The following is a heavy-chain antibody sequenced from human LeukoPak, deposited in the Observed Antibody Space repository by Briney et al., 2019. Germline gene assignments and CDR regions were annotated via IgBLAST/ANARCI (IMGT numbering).Heavy chain of an antibody. V-gene: IGHV4-61*02. Sequence: SQTLSLTCTVSGGSISSGSYYWSWIRQPAGKGLEWIGRIYTSGSTNYNPSLKSRVTISVDTSKNQFSLKLSSVTAADTAVYYCARAPHYYDSWAFDIWGQGTMVTVSS. D-gene: IGHD3-22*01. CDR1: GGSISSGSYY. J-gene: IGHJ3*02. CDR2: IYTSGST. CDR3: ARAPHYYDSWAFDI.